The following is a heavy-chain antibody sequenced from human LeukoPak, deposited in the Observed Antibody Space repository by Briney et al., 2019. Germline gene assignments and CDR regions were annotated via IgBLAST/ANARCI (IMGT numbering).Heavy chain of an antibody. Sequence: GGSLRLSCAESGFTFSNYCMHWVRQAPGKGLEWVAFIRYDGGNKYYADSVKGRFTISRDNSKNTLYLQMNSLRAEDTAVYYCAKLFDSSAFDYWGQGTLVTVSS. CDR2: IRYDGGNK. V-gene: IGHV3-30*02. CDR3: AKLFDSSAFDY. J-gene: IGHJ4*02. D-gene: IGHD3-22*01. CDR1: GFTFSNYC.